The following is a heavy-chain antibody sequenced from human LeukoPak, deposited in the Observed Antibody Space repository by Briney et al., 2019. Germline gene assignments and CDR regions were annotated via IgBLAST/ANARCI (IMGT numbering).Heavy chain of an antibody. D-gene: IGHD1-26*01. CDR3: ARGIVGATRYYYYYMDV. J-gene: IGHJ6*03. CDR1: GFTFSDYY. Sequence: GGSLRLSCAASGFTFSDYYMSWIRQAPGKGLEWVSSISSSSSYIYYADSVKGRFTISRDNAKNSLYLQMNSLRAEDTAVYYCARGIVGATRYYYYYMDVWGKGTTVTVSS. V-gene: IGHV3-11*06. CDR2: ISSSSSYI.